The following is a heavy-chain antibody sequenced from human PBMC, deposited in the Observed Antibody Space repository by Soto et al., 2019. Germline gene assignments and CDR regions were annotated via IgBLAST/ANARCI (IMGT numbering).Heavy chain of an antibody. D-gene: IGHD2-2*01. V-gene: IGHV3-74*01. CDR3: ARDGLPRFVVVPDDYYYYGMDV. J-gene: IGHJ6*02. CDR2: INSDGSST. Sequence: GGSLRLSCAASGFTFSSYWMHWVRQAPGKGLVWVSRINSDGSSTSYADSVKGRFTISRDNAKNTLYLQMNSLRAEDTAVYYCARDGLPRFVVVPDDYYYYGMDVWGQGTTVTVSS. CDR1: GFTFSSYW.